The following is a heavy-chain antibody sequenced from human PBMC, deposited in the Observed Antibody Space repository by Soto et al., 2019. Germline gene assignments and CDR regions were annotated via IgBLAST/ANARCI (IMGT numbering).Heavy chain of an antibody. D-gene: IGHD6-19*01. CDR2: INPNSGGT. V-gene: IGHV1-2*02. CDR1: GYTFSDHY. CDR3: VRGGPVAGPTSSEAYHPFDF. J-gene: IGHJ4*02. Sequence: QVQLVQSGAEVKKPGASVEVSCKTSGYTFSDHYTHWVRQAPGQGLEWMGWINPNSGGTGDAEKFQGRVTMTRDTSISTAYMELNRLNSDDTAVYYCVRGGPVAGPTSSEAYHPFDFWGKGTLVTVSP.